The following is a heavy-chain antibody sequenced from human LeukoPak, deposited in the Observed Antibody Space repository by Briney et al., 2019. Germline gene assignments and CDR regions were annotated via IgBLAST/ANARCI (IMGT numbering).Heavy chain of an antibody. CDR3: ARGYSSSSDFDY. J-gene: IGHJ4*02. Sequence: PSETLSLTCTVSGGSISSGGYYWSWLRQPPGKGLEWIGYIYHSGSTYYNPSLKSRVTISVDRSKNQFSLKLSSVTAADTAVYYCARGYSSSSDFDYWGQGTLVTVSS. CDR2: IYHSGST. V-gene: IGHV4-30-2*01. D-gene: IGHD6-6*01. CDR1: GGSISSGGYY.